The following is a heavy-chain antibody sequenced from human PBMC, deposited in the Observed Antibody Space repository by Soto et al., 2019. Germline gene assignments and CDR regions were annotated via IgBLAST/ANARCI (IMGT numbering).Heavy chain of an antibody. J-gene: IGHJ4*02. V-gene: IGHV3-23*01. D-gene: IGHD3-22*01. CDR2: ICGSGGST. Sequence: EVQLLESGGGLVQPGGSLRLSCAASGFTFSSYAMSWVRQAPGKGLEWVSAICGSGGSTYYADSVKGRFTISRDNSKNTLYLQMNSLRAEDTAVYYCAKVAGGYDSSGYYSHYYFDYWGQGTLVTVSS. CDR3: AKVAGGYDSSGYYSHYYFDY. CDR1: GFTFSSYA.